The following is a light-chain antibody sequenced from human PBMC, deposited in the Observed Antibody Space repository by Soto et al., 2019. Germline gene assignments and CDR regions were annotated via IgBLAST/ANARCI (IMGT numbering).Light chain of an antibody. CDR3: SSFTSSNTLL. V-gene: IGLV2-14*03. Sequence: QSVLTQPASVSGSPGQSITISCTGTSSDVGGYIYVSWHQQHPGTAPKLMIYDVTIRPSGVSHRFSGSKSGNTASLTISNLQAEDEADYYCSSFTSSNTLLFGGGTQLTVL. CDR2: DVT. CDR1: SSDVGGYIY. J-gene: IGLJ2*01.